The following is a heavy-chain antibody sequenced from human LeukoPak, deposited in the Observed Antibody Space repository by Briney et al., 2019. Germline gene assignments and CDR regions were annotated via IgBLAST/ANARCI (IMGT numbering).Heavy chain of an antibody. CDR2: IIPIFGTA. V-gene: IGHV1-69*13. CDR1: GGTFSSYA. D-gene: IGHD3-10*01. Sequence: SVEVSCKASGGTFSSYAISWVRQAPGQGLEWMGGIIPIFGTANYAQKFQGRVTITADESTSTAYMELSSLRSEDTAVYYCARAIYGSGSSAFDIWGQGTMVTVSS. CDR3: ARAIYGSGSSAFDI. J-gene: IGHJ3*02.